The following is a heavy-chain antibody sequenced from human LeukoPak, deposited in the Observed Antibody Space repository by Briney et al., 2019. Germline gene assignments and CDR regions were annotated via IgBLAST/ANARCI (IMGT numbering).Heavy chain of an antibody. D-gene: IGHD3-10*01. CDR2: IIISGGTI. V-gene: IGHV3-48*02. Sequence: GGSLRLSCAASGFTFSIHGMNWVRQTPGKGLEWVSYIIISGGTIYYADSVQGRFTISRDNAKNSLYLQMNSLRDEDTAVYYCARVGRGLYSMDVWGQGTTVTVSS. CDR3: ARVGRGLYSMDV. J-gene: IGHJ6*02. CDR1: GFTFSIHG.